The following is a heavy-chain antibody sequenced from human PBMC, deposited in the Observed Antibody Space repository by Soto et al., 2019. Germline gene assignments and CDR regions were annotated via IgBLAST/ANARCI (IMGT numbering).Heavy chain of an antibody. D-gene: IGHD3-16*01. Sequence: PGGSLRLSCAPSGFTFGSDAMSWVRQAPGKGMEWVAASSGSGGSTYYADSVKGRFTISRDNSKNTLYLQMNSLRAEDAAVYYCAKDLVGSNADYFDYWGQGT. CDR2: SSGSGGST. V-gene: IGHV3-23*01. J-gene: IGHJ4*02. CDR1: GFTFGSDA. CDR3: AKDLVGSNADYFDY.